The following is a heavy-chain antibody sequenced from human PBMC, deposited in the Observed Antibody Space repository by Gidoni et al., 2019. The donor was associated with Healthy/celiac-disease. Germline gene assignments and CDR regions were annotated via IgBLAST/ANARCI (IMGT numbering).Heavy chain of an antibody. Sequence: EVQLLESGGGLVQPGGSLRLSCAASGFTFSSYAMSWVRQAPGKGLECVSAISGSGGSTYYADSVKGRFTISRDNSKNTLYLQMNSLRAEDTAVYYCAKKDYYYDSSGYSISGAFDIWGQGTMVTVSS. CDR2: ISGSGGST. D-gene: IGHD3-22*01. V-gene: IGHV3-23*01. CDR3: AKKDYYYDSSGYSISGAFDI. CDR1: GFTFSSYA. J-gene: IGHJ3*02.